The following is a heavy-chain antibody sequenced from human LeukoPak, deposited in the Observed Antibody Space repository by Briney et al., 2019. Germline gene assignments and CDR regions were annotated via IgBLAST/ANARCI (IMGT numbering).Heavy chain of an antibody. CDR3: ARLSGYHFDY. J-gene: IGHJ4*02. V-gene: IGHV4-34*01. CDR1: SGSLSDKY. D-gene: IGHD5-12*01. CDR2: INPSGRT. Sequence: NASATLSLTCGVYSGSLSDKYWSWIRQPPGKGLEWIGEINPSGRTNYNPSLKSRVTMSIDTSKNQFSLKLSSVTAADTAVYYCARLSGYHFDYWGQGALVTVSS.